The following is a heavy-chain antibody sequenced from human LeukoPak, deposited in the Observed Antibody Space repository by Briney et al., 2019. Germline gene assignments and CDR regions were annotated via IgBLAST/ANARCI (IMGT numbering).Heavy chain of an antibody. CDR1: GGSISSGGYY. CDR2: IYYSGST. D-gene: IGHD3-22*01. J-gene: IGHJ6*02. Sequence: SETLSLTCTVSGGSISSGGYYWSWIRQHPGKGLEWIGYIYYSGSTYYNPSLKSRVTISVDTSKNQFSLKLSSVTAADTAVYYCARAPYYYDSSGYYSAYYYGMDVWGQGTTVTVSS. V-gene: IGHV4-31*03. CDR3: ARAPYYYDSSGYYSAYYYGMDV.